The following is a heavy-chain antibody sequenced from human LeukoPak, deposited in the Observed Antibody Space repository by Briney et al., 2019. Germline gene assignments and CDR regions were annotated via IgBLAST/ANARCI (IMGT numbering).Heavy chain of an antibody. CDR3: ARVGRNGGWHFDY. V-gene: IGHV4-39*07. J-gene: IGHJ4*02. CDR1: GGSISSDSYH. Sequence: PSETLSLTCPVSGGSISSDSYHWGWIRQLPGRGLEWIGSIYYSGKTFYNPSLESRVTISMPTSKTQFSLNLSSVTAADTAVYYCARVGRNGGWHFDYWGQGTLVTVSS. CDR2: IYYSGKT. D-gene: IGHD6-19*01.